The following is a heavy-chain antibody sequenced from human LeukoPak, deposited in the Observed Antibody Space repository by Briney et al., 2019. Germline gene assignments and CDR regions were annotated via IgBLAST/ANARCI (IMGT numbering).Heavy chain of an antibody. Sequence: SETLSLACTVSGGSISSYYWSWIRQPAGKGLEWIGRIYTSGSTNYNPSLKSRVTMSVDTSKNQFSLKLSSVTAADTAVYYCARDWDSSGWYDYWGQGILVTVSS. CDR1: GGSISSYY. CDR3: ARDWDSSGWYDY. J-gene: IGHJ4*02. CDR2: IYTSGST. V-gene: IGHV4-4*07. D-gene: IGHD6-19*01.